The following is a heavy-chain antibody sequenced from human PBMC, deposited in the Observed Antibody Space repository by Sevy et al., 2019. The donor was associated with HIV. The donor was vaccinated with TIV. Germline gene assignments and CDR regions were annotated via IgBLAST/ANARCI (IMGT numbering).Heavy chain of an antibody. CDR2: IWYDGSNK. D-gene: IGHD1-7*01. Sequence: GGSLRLSCAASGFTFSSYGMHWVRQAPGKGLEWVAVIWYDGSNKYYADSVKGRFTISRDNSKNTLYLQMNSLRAEDTAEYYCARVGITGTTGIDYWGQGTLVTVSS. J-gene: IGHJ4*02. CDR1: GFTFSSYG. CDR3: ARVGITGTTGIDY. V-gene: IGHV3-33*01.